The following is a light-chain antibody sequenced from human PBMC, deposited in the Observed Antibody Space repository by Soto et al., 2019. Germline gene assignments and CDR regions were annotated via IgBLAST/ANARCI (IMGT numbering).Light chain of an antibody. J-gene: IGKJ1*01. CDR2: DAS. V-gene: IGKV1-5*01. Sequence: IQMTQSPSSVSASVGDRVTITCRASQSIGNWLAWYQQRPGKAPKLLIYDASSLQSGVPSRFSGSESGTEFTLTISNLQPDDFATYYCQQHNSSPWTFGQGTKVDIK. CDR1: QSIGNW. CDR3: QQHNSSPWT.